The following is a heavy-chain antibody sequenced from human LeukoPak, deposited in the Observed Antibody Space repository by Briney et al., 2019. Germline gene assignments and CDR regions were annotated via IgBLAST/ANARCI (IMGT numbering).Heavy chain of an antibody. CDR2: ISGSGGST. J-gene: IGHJ4*02. CDR3: AKAPHYDSAFDY. V-gene: IGHV3-23*01. D-gene: IGHD3-22*01. CDR1: GFTFSSYS. Sequence: PGGSLRLSCAASGFTFSSYSMNWVRQAPGKGLEWVSAISGSGGSTYYADSVKGRFTISRDNSKNTLYLQMNSLRAEDTAVYYCAKAPHYDSAFDYWGQGTLVTVSS.